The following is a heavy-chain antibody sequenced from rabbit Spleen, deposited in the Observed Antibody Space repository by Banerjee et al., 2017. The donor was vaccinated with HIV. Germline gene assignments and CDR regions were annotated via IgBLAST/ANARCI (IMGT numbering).Heavy chain of an antibody. Sequence: QSLEESGGDLVKPGASLTLTCTASGFSFSSAYDMCWVRQAPGKGLEWIACIYAGSSGTTYYANWAKGRFTISKASSTTVTLQMTSLTAADTATYFCARNFDLWGPGTLVTVS. J-gene: IGHJ4*01. V-gene: IGHV1S40*01. CDR3: ARNFDL. CDR1: GFSFSSAYD. CDR2: IYAGSSGTT.